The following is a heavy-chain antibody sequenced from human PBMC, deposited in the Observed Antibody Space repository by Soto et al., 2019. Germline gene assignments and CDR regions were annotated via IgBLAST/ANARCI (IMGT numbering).Heavy chain of an antibody. D-gene: IGHD2-2*01. V-gene: IGHV1-69*13. CDR1: GGTFSNSV. CDR2: SIPIFGTA. Sequence: SVKVSCKASGGTFSNSVISWVRQAPGQGLEWMGGSIPIFGTANYAQKFQGRVTIIADESTSTAYMELSSLRSEDTAVYYCARSRDIVVVPGINYYYYGMDVWGQGTTVTVSS. J-gene: IGHJ6*02. CDR3: ARSRDIVVVPGINYYYYGMDV.